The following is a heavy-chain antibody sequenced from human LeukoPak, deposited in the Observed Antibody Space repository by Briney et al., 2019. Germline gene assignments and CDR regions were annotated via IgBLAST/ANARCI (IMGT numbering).Heavy chain of an antibody. J-gene: IGHJ4*02. V-gene: IGHV3-7*01. D-gene: IGHD2-2*01. CDR3: ATVPAAIGMAIDY. CDR1: GFTFSSYW. CDR2: IKQDGSEK. Sequence: GGSLRLSCIASGFTFSSYWMSWVRQAPGKGLEWVANIKQDGSEKYYVDSVKGRFTISRDNAKNSLYLQMNSLRAEDTAVYYCATVPAAIGMAIDYWGQGTLVTVSS.